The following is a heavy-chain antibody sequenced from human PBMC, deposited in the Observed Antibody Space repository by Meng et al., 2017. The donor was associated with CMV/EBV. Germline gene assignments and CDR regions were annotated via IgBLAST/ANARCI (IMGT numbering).Heavy chain of an antibody. J-gene: IGHJ5*02. V-gene: IGHV4-38-2*02. Sequence: GSLRLSCTVSGYSISSGYYWGWARQPPGRGLGWIGSIYHSGSNYYNPSLKSRVTISVDTSKNQFSLKLSSVTAADTAVYYCARVSSGGVGAAAMWFDPWGQGTLVTVSS. CDR1: GYSISSGYY. CDR3: ARVSSGGVGAAAMWFDP. D-gene: IGHD6-13*01. CDR2: IYHSGSN.